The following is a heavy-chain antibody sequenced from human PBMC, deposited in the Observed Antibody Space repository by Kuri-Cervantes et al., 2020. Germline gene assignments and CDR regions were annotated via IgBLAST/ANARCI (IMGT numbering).Heavy chain of an antibody. D-gene: IGHD6-19*01. V-gene: IGHV1-69*05. CDR1: GYTFTSYY. CDR2: IIPIFGAA. J-gene: IGHJ4*02. Sequence: SVKVSWKASGYTFTSYYIHWVRQAPGQGLEWMGGIIPIFGAANYAQKFQGRVTITTDESTSTAYMELSSLRSEDTAVYYCARSEDSSGCLLDYWGQGTLVTVSS. CDR3: ARSEDSSGCLLDY.